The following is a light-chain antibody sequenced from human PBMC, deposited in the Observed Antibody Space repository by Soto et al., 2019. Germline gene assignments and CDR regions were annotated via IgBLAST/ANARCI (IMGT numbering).Light chain of an antibody. CDR1: QSISSY. CDR2: AAS. CDR3: QHSYSTPPT. J-gene: IGKJ1*01. Sequence: DIQMTQSPSSLSASVGDRVTITCRASQSISSYLNWYQQKPGKAPKLLIYAASSLQSGVPSRFSGSGSVTDFTLTISSLQPEDFATYYCQHSYSTPPTFGQGTKVEIK. V-gene: IGKV1-39*01.